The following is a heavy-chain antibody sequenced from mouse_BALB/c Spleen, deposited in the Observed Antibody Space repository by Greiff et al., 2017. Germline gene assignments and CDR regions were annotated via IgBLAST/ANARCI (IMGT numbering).Heavy chain of an antibody. J-gene: IGHJ4*01. CDR2: INPSNGGT. D-gene: IGHD2-10*02. CDR3: TRSEYGNYYYAMDY. CDR1: GYTFTSYY. V-gene: IGHV1S81*02. Sequence: LQESGAELVKPGASVKLSCKASGYTFTSYYMYWVKQRPGQGLEWIGEINPSNGGTNFNGKFKSKATLTVDKSSSTAYMQLSSLTSEDSAVYYCTRSEYGNYYYAMDYWGQGTSVTVSS.